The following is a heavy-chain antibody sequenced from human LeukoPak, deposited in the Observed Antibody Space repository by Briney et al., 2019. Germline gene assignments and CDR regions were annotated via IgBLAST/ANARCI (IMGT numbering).Heavy chain of an antibody. CDR2: ISGGGGST. CDR3: AKDLIRGITMVRGVIIIDY. J-gene: IGHJ4*02. Sequence: GGSLRLSCAASGFTFSSYAMSWVRQAPGKGLEWVSGISGGGGSTHYADSVKGRFTVSRDNSKNTLYLQMNSLRAEDTAVYYCAKDLIRGITMVRGVIIIDYWGQGTLVTVSS. V-gene: IGHV3-23*01. CDR1: GFTFSSYA. D-gene: IGHD3-10*01.